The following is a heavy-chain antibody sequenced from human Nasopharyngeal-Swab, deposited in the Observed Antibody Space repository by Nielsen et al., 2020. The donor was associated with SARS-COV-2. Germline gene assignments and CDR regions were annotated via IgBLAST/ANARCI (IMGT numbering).Heavy chain of an antibody. CDR1: GYTLTELS. Sequence: ASVKVSCKVSGYTLTELSMHWVRQAPGKGLERMGGFDPEDGETIYAQKFQGRVTMTEDTSTDTAYMELGSLRSEDTAVYYCATEFAWELHLDLGYWGQGTLVTVSS. CDR2: FDPEDGET. D-gene: IGHD1-26*01. CDR3: ATEFAWELHLDLGY. J-gene: IGHJ4*02. V-gene: IGHV1-24*01.